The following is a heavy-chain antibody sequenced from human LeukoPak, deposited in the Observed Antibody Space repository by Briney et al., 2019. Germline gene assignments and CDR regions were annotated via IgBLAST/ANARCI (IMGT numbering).Heavy chain of an antibody. CDR2: ISYGGSNK. D-gene: IGHD3-22*01. Sequence: PGGSLRLSCAASGFTFSSYGMHWVRQAPGKGLEWVAVISYGGSNKYYADSVKGRFTISRDNSKNTLYLQMNSLRAEDTAVYYCAKGMGDSSGYYYRIWYYMDVWGKGTTVTVSS. CDR3: AKGMGDSSGYYYRIWYYMDV. J-gene: IGHJ6*03. CDR1: GFTFSSYG. V-gene: IGHV3-30*18.